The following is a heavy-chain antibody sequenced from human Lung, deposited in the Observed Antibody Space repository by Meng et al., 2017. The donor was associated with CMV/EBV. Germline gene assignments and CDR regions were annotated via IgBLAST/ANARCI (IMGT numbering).Heavy chain of an antibody. CDR1: GYTFGIFG. CDR3: ARAGAAVTTHFDF. D-gene: IGHD4-17*01. J-gene: IGHJ4*02. Sequence: QVQVVQSGAELQKPGASAKVSCKAPGYTFGIFGITWVRQAPGQGLEWVGWISAENGNTNYAQKFQGRVTLTTDTSTKTAYMDLRGLRSDDSAVYYCARAGAAVTTHFDFWGRGTLVTVSS. V-gene: IGHV1-18*01. CDR2: ISAENGNT.